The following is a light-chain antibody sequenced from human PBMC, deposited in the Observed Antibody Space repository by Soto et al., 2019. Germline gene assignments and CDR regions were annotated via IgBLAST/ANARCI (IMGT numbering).Light chain of an antibody. CDR3: LQYNSYPWT. V-gene: IGKV3-20*01. Sequence: EIVLTQYPGTLSLSPGERATLSCRASQSVSSDFLAWYQQKPGQAPRLLIYAASSRASGIPDRFSGSGSEPDFTLPISSLQPEDFAHYYCLQYNSYPWTFGQGTKVEIK. J-gene: IGKJ1*01. CDR1: QSVSSDF. CDR2: AAS.